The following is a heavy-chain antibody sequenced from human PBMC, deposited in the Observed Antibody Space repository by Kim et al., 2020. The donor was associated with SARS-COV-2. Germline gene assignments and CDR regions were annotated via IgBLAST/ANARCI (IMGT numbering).Heavy chain of an antibody. D-gene: IGHD1-26*01. CDR3: TRRVGTTAY. CDR2: NYAT. J-gene: IGHJ4*02. V-gene: IGHV3-73*01. Sequence: NYATAYAASLQGRFTISRDDSKNTAYLQMNSLKTEDTAVYYCTRRVGTTAYWGQGTLVTVSS.